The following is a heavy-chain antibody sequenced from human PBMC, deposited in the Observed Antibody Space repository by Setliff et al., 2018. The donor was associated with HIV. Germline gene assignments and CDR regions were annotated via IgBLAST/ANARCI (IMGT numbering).Heavy chain of an antibody. V-gene: IGHV4-31*03. CDR1: GGSFRSGGYY. J-gene: IGHJ5*02. Sequence: PSETLSLTCTVSGGSFRSGGYYWSWIRQHPGKGLEWIGYIYYSGSTYYNPSLKSRLTISVDTSKNQFSLKLSSVTAADTAVYYCAKGYNWFDTWGQGSLVTVSS. CDR2: IYYSGST. CDR3: AKGYNWFDT.